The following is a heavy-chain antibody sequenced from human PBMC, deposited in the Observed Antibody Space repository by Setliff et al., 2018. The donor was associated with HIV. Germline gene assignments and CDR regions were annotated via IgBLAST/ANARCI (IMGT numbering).Heavy chain of an antibody. V-gene: IGHV3-23*01. D-gene: IGHD1-26*01. Sequence: GGSLRLSCAASGFTFSSYAMSWVRQAPGRGLEWVSIISGSGGSTYYADSVKGWFTVSRDNSKNTLYLQMNSLRAEDTAVYYCAKDLRRELRDWGVFDIWGQGTMVTVSS. CDR1: GFTFSSYA. CDR3: AKDLRRELRDWGVFDI. CDR2: ISGSGGST. J-gene: IGHJ3*02.